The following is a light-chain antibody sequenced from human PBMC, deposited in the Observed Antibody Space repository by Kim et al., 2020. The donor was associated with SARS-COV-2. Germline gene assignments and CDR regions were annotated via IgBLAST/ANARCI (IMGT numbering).Light chain of an antibody. CDR1: QSINSW. V-gene: IGKV1-5*01. CDR2: DAS. J-gene: IGKJ2*01. CDR3: QQYSTYST. Sequence: DIQMTQSPSTLSASVGDRVTITCRASQSINSWLAWYQQKPGKAPKLLISDASNLESGVPSRFSGSGSGTEFTLTISSLQPDDFATYYCQQYSTYSTFGQGTKVDIK.